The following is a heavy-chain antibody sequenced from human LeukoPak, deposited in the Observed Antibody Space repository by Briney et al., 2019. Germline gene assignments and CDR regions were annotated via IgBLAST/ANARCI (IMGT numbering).Heavy chain of an antibody. V-gene: IGHV3-23*01. D-gene: IGHD3-10*01. CDR2: ISGSGGST. J-gene: IGHJ4*02. CDR3: AKANGSGSYYLDY. Sequence: GGTLRLSCAASGFTFSSYGMSWVRQAPGKGLEWVSAISGSGGSTYYADSVKGRFTISRDNSKNTLYLQMNSLRAEDTAVYYCAKANGSGSYYLDYWGQGTLVTVSS. CDR1: GFTFSSYG.